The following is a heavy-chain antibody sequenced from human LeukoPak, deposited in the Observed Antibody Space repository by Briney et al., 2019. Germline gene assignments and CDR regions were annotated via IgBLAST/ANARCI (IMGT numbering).Heavy chain of an antibody. CDR1: GFIFTSYS. CDR2: IKQDGSEK. Sequence: GGSLRLSCAASGFIFTSYSMHWVRQAPGKGLEWVANIKQDGSEKNYVDSVKGRFTISRDNAKNSLYLQMNSLRAGDTAVYYCARDSFGSRDVWGQGTLVTVSS. D-gene: IGHD5-24*01. V-gene: IGHV3-7*01. J-gene: IGHJ4*02. CDR3: ARDSFGSRDV.